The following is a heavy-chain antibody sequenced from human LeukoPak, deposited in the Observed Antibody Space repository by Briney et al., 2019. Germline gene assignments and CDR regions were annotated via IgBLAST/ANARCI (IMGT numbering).Heavy chain of an antibody. CDR1: GFTVSSNY. CDR3: ARVELSYYYYGMDV. J-gene: IGHJ6*02. V-gene: IGHV3-66*01. Sequence: GGSLRLSCAASGFTVSSNYMSWVRQAPGRGLEGVAVIYSGGSTYYADSVKGRFTISRDNSKNPLYLQITSLRAKDTAVYYCARVELSYYYYGMDVWGQGTTVTVPS. CDR2: IYSGGST. D-gene: IGHD1-7*01.